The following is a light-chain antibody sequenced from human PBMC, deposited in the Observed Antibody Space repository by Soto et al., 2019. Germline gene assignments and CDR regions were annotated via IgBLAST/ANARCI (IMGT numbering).Light chain of an antibody. CDR2: EVS. V-gene: IGLV2-8*01. J-gene: IGLJ1*01. CDR1: SSDVGGYNY. CDR3: SSYAGSNNFDV. Sequence: QSALTQPPSASGSPGQSVTISCTGTSSDVGGYNYVSWYQQHPGKAPKLMIYEVSKRPSGVPDQFSGSKSGNTASLTVFGLQAEDEADYYCSSYAGSNNFDVFGTGTKVTVL.